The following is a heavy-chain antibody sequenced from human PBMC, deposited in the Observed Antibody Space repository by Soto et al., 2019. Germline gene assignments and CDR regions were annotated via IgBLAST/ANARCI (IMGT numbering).Heavy chain of an antibody. V-gene: IGHV1-69*04. CDR3: ARDLRQVIITPYYHYYMDV. CDR1: GGTFSSYT. D-gene: IGHD3-9*01. CDR2: IIPILGIA. Sequence: ASVKVSCKASGGTFSSYTISWVRQAPGQGLEWMGRIIPILGIANYAQKFQGRVTITADKSTSTAYMELSSLRSEDTAVYYCARDLRQVIITPYYHYYMDVWGKGTTVTVSS. J-gene: IGHJ6*03.